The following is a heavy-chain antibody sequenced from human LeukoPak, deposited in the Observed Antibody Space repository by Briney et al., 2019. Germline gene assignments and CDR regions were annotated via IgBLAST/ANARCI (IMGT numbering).Heavy chain of an antibody. CDR1: GYTGTGYY. CDR3: ARPGDYAKGYDY. Sequence: ASVKVSFKSSGYTGTGYYIRWVRQAPGQGLEWVGGINPNSGGTTHAQKFQGRVPMTRATSISTAYMELRRLRSDDTVVYYCARPGDYAKGYDYWGQGTLVTVSS. CDR2: INPNSGGT. J-gene: IGHJ4*02. V-gene: IGHV1-2*05. D-gene: IGHD4-17*01.